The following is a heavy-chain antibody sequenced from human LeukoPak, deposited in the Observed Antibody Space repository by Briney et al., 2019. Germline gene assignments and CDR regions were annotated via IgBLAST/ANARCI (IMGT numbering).Heavy chain of an antibody. Sequence: PSETLSLTCTVSGGSISSSSYYWGWIRQPPGKGLEWIGSIYYSGSTYYNPSLKSRVTISVDTSKNQFSLKLSSVTAADTAVYYCARGLDYGDYVGYWGQGTLVTVSS. J-gene: IGHJ4*02. CDR2: IYYSGST. D-gene: IGHD4-17*01. V-gene: IGHV4-39*01. CDR1: GGSISSSSYY. CDR3: ARGLDYGDYVGY.